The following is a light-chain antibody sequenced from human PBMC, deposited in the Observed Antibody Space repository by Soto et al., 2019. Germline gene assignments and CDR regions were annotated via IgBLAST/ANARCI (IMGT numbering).Light chain of an antibody. J-gene: IGLJ2*01. Sequence: QSVLTQPPSVSAAPGQKGTISCSGSSSNLGNNYVSWYQQLPGTAPKLLIYENNKRPSGIPDRFSGSKSGTSATLGITGLQTGDEADYYCGTWDSSLSAGVFGGGTKLTVL. CDR2: ENN. CDR1: SSNLGNNY. CDR3: GTWDSSLSAGV. V-gene: IGLV1-51*02.